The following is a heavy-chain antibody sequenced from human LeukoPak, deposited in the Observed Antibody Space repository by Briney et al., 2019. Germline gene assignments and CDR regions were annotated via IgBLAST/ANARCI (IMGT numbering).Heavy chain of an antibody. V-gene: IGHV3-7*01. CDR3: AGDAGWTFGI. D-gene: IGHD1-14*01. CDR1: GFTFSSLW. Sequence: PGGSLRLSRAGSGFTFSSLWMSWFRQAPGKGLEWVAIIKQDGSEKYYVDSVKGRFTVSRDNAKKGVYLQMNNLRVDDTAVYYCAGDAGWTFGIWGQGTKVVVSS. CDR2: IKQDGSEK. J-gene: IGHJ3*02.